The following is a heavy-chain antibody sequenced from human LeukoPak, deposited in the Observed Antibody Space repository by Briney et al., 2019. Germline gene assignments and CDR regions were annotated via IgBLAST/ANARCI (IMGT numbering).Heavy chain of an antibody. J-gene: IGHJ4*02. D-gene: IGHD2-2*01. Sequence: GGSLRLSCAASGFTFSSYAMSWVRQAPGKGLEWVSALSASGSSTYYADSVKGRFTISRDNAKNSLYLQMNSLRDEDTAVYYCARDGSPKDIVVVPTAKYWGQGTLVTVSS. V-gene: IGHV3-23*01. CDR3: ARDGSPKDIVVVPTAKY. CDR2: LSASGSST. CDR1: GFTFSSYA.